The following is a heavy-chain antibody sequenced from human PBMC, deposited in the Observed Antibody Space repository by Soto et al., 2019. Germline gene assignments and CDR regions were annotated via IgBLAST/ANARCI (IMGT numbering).Heavy chain of an antibody. Sequence: SETLSLTCAVSGYSVTNRDWWSWVRQPPGKGLEWIGEIHHSGSTHYNPSLKSRVTMSVDKSTNQFSLTMSAVSAADTAIYYCTRDNDYRVDDGWGHGTLVTVSS. CDR1: GYSVTNRDW. J-gene: IGHJ4*01. D-gene: IGHD4-17*01. CDR3: TRDNDYRVDDG. V-gene: IGHV4-4*02. CDR2: IHHSGST.